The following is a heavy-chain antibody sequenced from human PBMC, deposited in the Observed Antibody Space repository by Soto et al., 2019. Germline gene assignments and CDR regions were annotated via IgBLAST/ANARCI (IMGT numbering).Heavy chain of an antibody. CDR3: ASCYHNWFDP. D-gene: IGHD2-15*01. J-gene: IGHJ5*02. V-gene: IGHV4-31*03. CDR2: IYYSGST. CDR1: GGSISSGGYY. Sequence: SETLSLTCTVSGGSISSGGYYWSWIRQHPGKGLEWIGYIYYSGSTYYNPSLKSRVTISVDTSKNQFSLKLSSVTAADTAVYYCASCYHNWFDPWGQGTLVTVSS.